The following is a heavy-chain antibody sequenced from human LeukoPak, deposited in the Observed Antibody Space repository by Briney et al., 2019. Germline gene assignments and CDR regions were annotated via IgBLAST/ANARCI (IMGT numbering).Heavy chain of an antibody. V-gene: IGHV1-2*02. J-gene: IGHJ4*02. Sequence: ASVKVSCKASGYTFTGYYMHWVRQAPGQGLEWIGWINPNSGGTNYAQKFQGRVTMTRDTSISTAYMELSRLRSDDTAVYYCARESSYCGGDCYPDYWGQGTLVTVSS. CDR1: GYTFTGYY. CDR2: INPNSGGT. CDR3: ARESSYCGGDCYPDY. D-gene: IGHD2-21*02.